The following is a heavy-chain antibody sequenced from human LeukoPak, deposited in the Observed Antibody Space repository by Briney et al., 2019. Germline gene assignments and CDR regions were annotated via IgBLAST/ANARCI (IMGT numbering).Heavy chain of an antibody. D-gene: IGHD1-26*01. CDR3: ARKVGACSILHGVFHI. V-gene: IGHV3-30-3*02. J-gene: IGHJ3*02. CDR1: RFTSTVYA. CDR2: ISFDGDNK. Sequence: RRSLRHSRAPSRFTSTVYAMHWVRPAPAKGLDWVAVISFDGDNKYSADSVKGLVTVSRDNSKNTAYLQINSLRAEDTAVYYCARKVGACSILHGVFHIWREGTMVTVSS.